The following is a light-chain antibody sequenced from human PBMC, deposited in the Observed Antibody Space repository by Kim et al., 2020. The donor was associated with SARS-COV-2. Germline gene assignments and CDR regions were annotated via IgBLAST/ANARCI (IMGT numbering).Light chain of an antibody. CDR1: SSDVGGYNY. CDR2: AVT. V-gene: IGLV2-11*01. J-gene: IGLJ6*01. CDR3: SSYADSFSLL. Sequence: GQTVTISCTGTSSDVGGYNYVSWYQLHPGKAPKLMIYAVTERPSGVPDRFSGSKSGNTAFLTISGLQAEDEADYYCSSYADSFSLLFGGGTKVTVL.